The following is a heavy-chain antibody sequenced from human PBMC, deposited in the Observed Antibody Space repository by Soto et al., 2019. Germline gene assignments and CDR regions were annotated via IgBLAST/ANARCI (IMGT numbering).Heavy chain of an antibody. CDR2: ISGSGGST. CDR3: ALNGINEDRPWDAFDI. CDR1: GFTFSSYA. D-gene: IGHD1-26*01. Sequence: PGGSLRLSCAASGFTFSSYAMSWVRQAPGKGLEWVSAISGSGGSTYYADSVKGRFTISRDNSKNTLYLQMNSLRAEDTAVYYCALNGINEDRPWDAFDIWGQGTMVTVSS. J-gene: IGHJ3*02. V-gene: IGHV3-23*01.